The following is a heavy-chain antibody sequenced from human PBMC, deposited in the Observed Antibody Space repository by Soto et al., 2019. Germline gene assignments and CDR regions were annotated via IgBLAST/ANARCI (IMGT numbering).Heavy chain of an antibody. CDR1: GFTFKSYA. J-gene: IGHJ4*02. D-gene: IGHD6-19*01. CDR2: TPGSGGSS. V-gene: IGHV3-23*01. Sequence: PGGSLRLSCAASGFTFKSYAMNWVRQAPGKGLEWVASTPGSGGSSYYADSVKGRFTISRDNSKNTLYLDLNSLKAEDTAMYYCARGGSTGWFYFDFWGQATQVTLSS. CDR3: ARGGSTGWFYFDF.